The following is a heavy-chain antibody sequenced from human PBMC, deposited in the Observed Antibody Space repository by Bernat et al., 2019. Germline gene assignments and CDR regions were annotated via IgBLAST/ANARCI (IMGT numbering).Heavy chain of an antibody. V-gene: IGHV4-39*01. CDR2: IYYSGST. D-gene: IGHD6-19*01. CDR1: GGSISSSSYY. Sequence: QLQLQESGPGLVKPSETLSLTCTVSGGSISSSSYYWGWIRQPPGKGLEWIGSIYYSGSTYYNPSLKSRVTISVDTSKNQFSLKLSSVTAADTAVYYGARHLYSSGWYLNRFDPWGQGTLVTVSS. J-gene: IGHJ5*02. CDR3: ARHLYSSGWYLNRFDP.